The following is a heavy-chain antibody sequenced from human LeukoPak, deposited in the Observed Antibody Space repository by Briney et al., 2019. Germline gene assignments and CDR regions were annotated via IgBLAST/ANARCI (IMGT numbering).Heavy chain of an antibody. D-gene: IGHD5-24*01. J-gene: IGHJ4*02. CDR1: GFTFSSYS. V-gene: IGHV3-48*01. CDR2: IGIDSGNT. Sequence: GGSLRLSCAASGFTFSSYSMNWVRQAPGKGLEWISYIGIDSGNTNYADSVKGRFTISGDKAKNSLYLQMNSLGVEDTAVYYCARDYKYAFDNWGQGTLVTVSS. CDR3: ARDYKYAFDN.